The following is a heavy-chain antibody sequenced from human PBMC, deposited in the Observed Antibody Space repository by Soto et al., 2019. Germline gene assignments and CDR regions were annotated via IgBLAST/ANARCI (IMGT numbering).Heavy chain of an antibody. CDR2: IYYSGST. Sequence: SETLSLTCTVSGGSISSYYWSWIRQPPGKGLEWIGYIYYSGSTNYNPSLKSRVTISVDTSKNQFSLKLSSVTAADTAVYYCAREGPSGDLDYWGQGTLVTVYS. V-gene: IGHV4-59*01. J-gene: IGHJ4*02. D-gene: IGHD4-17*01. CDR3: AREGPSGDLDY. CDR1: GGSISSYY.